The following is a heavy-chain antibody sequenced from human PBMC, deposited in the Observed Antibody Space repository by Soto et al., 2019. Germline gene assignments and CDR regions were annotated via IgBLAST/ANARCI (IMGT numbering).Heavy chain of an antibody. D-gene: IGHD6-19*01. Sequence: GGSLRLSCAASGFTFSSYGMHWVRQAPGKGLEWVAVIWYDGSNKYYADSVKGRFTISRDNSKNTLYLQMTDMDPVDTATYYCAHRLRWLANFDSWGQGTLVTVSS. J-gene: IGHJ4*02. V-gene: IGHV3-30*02. CDR2: IWYDGSNK. CDR3: AHRLRWLANFDS. CDR1: GFTFSSYG.